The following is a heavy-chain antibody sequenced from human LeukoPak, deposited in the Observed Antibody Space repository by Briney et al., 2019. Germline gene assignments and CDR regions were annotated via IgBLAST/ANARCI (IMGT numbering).Heavy chain of an antibody. D-gene: IGHD4-17*01. CDR1: GGTFSSYA. V-gene: IGHV1-69*13. CDR2: IIPIFGTA. Sequence: SVKVSCKASGGTFSSYAISWVRQAPGQGLEWMGGIIPIFGTANYAQKFQGRVTITADESTSTAYMELSSLRSEDTAVYYCARAREPDGPMTTVTTGYLDLWGRGTLVTVSS. CDR3: ARAREPDGPMTTVTTGYLDL. J-gene: IGHJ2*01.